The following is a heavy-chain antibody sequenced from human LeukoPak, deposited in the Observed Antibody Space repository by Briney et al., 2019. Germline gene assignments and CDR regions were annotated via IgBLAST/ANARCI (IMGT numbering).Heavy chain of an antibody. V-gene: IGHV3-48*02. J-gene: IGHJ5*02. D-gene: IGHD6-13*01. CDR2: ISSSSSTI. Sequence: AGGSLRLSCAASGFAFSRYNMDWVRQPPGKGLEWVSYISSSSSTIYYADSVKGRFTISRDNAKNSVYLQMNSLRDEDTAVNYCARGGSSSWHLVGTWGQGTLVTVSS. CDR3: ARGGSSSWHLVGT. CDR1: GFAFSRYN.